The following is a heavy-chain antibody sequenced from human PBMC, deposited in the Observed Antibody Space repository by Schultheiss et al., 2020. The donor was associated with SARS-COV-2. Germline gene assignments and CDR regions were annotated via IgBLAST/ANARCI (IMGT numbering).Heavy chain of an antibody. CDR2: IYYSGST. Sequence: SETLSLTCAVYGGSFSGYYWSWIRQPPGKGLEWIGYIYYSGSTYYNPSLKSLVTISVDTSKNQFSLKLSSVTAADTAVYYCARVVPAAMNWFDPWGQGTLVTVSS. D-gene: IGHD2-2*01. J-gene: IGHJ5*02. CDR1: GGSFSGYY. V-gene: IGHV4-34*09. CDR3: ARVVPAAMNWFDP.